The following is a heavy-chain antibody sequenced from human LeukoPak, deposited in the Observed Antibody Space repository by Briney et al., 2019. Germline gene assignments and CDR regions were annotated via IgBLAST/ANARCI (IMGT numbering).Heavy chain of an antibody. J-gene: IGHJ5*02. CDR1: GGSISSGGYS. CDR3: ARAVDYYDSSGYPGWFDP. D-gene: IGHD3-22*01. CDR2: IYYSGST. V-gene: IGHV4-31*03. Sequence: PSQTLPLTCTVSGGSISSGGYSWSWIRQHPGKGLEWIGYIYYSGSTYYNPSLKSRVTISVDTSKNQFSLKLSSVTAADTAVYYCARAVDYYDSSGYPGWFDPWGQGTLVTVSS.